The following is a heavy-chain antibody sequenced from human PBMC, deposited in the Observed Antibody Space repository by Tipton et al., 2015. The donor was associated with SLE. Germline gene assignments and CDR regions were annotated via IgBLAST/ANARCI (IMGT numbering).Heavy chain of an antibody. Sequence: TLSLTCAVPDYSISSGYYWGWIRQPPGKGLEWIGYIYYSGSTNYNPSLKSRVTISVDTSKNQFSLKLSSVTAADTAVYYCARVRSGYSYGHDYWGQGTLVTVSS. CDR2: IYYSGST. J-gene: IGHJ4*02. CDR1: DYSISSGYY. D-gene: IGHD5-18*01. V-gene: IGHV4-38-2*01. CDR3: ARVRSGYSYGHDY.